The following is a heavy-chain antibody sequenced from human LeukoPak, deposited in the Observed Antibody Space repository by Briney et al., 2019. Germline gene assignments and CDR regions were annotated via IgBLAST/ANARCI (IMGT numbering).Heavy chain of an antibody. CDR3: AKEGVRSFDY. CDR2: ISATISVGGDT. D-gene: IGHD2-21*01. CDR1: GFTFSNSP. Sequence: GGSLRLSCAASGFTFSNSPMTWVRQAPGKGLEWVSAISATISVGGDTYYADSVKCRFTISRDNSKNTLYLQLISLRAEDTAVYYWAKEGVRSFDYWGQGTLVTVSS. V-gene: IGHV3-23*01. J-gene: IGHJ4*02.